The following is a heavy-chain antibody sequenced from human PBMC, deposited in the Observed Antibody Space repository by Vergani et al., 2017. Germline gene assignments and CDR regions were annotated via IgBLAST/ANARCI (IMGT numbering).Heavy chain of an antibody. CDR2: MNPNSGNT. CDR1: GYTFTSYD. D-gene: IGHD3-22*01. CDR3: ARGPRYYYDSSGYYYPRPREDY. V-gene: IGHV1-8*02. Sequence: QVQLVQSGAEVKKPGASVKVSCKASGYTFTSYDINWVRQATGQGLEWMGWMNPNSGNTGYAQKFQGRVTMTRNTSISIAYMELSSLRSEDTAVYYCARGPRYYYDSSGYYYPRPREDYWGQGTLVTVSS. J-gene: IGHJ4*02.